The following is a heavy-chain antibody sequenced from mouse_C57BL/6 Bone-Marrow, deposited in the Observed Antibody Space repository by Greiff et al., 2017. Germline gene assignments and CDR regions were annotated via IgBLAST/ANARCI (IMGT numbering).Heavy chain of an antibody. CDR2: FYPGSGSI. Sequence: VQLQQSGAELVKPGASVKLSCKASGYTFTEYTIHWVKQRSGQGLEWIGWFYPGSGSIKYNEKFKDKATLTADTSSSTVYMELSRLTSEDSAVYFCARHEDRGNGNQGYFDYWGQGTTRTVSS. J-gene: IGHJ2*01. D-gene: IGHD2-1*01. CDR3: ARHEDRGNGNQGYFDY. CDR1: GYTFTEYT. V-gene: IGHV1-62-2*01.